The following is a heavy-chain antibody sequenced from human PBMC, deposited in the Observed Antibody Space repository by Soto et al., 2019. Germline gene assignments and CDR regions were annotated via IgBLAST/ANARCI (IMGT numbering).Heavy chain of an antibody. D-gene: IGHD3-3*01. Sequence: SEILSLTCTVSGGSISSGGYYWSWIRQHPGKGLEWIGYIYYSGSTYYNPSLKSRVTISVDTSKNQFSLKLSSVTAADTAVYYCARAPQVTIFGVNYYYGMDVWGQGTTVTVSS. CDR3: ARAPQVTIFGVNYYYGMDV. CDR1: GGSISSGGYY. CDR2: IYYSGST. V-gene: IGHV4-31*03. J-gene: IGHJ6*02.